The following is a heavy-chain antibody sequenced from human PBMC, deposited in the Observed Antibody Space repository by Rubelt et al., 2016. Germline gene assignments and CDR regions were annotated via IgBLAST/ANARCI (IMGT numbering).Heavy chain of an antibody. V-gene: IGHV3-30*03. CDR3: ARTYSSSWYVPWFDP. Sequence: GKGLEWVAVMSYDGGNQYYGDSVKGRFIISRDNSKNTLYLQMNSLRAEDTAVYYCARTYSSSWYVPWFDPWGQGTLVTVSS. D-gene: IGHD6-13*01. J-gene: IGHJ5*02. CDR2: MSYDGGNQ.